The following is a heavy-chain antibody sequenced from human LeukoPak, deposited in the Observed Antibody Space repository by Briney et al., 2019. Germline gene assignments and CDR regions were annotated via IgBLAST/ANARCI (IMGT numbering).Heavy chain of an antibody. CDR1: GFTFSTYS. Sequence: GGSLRLSCAASGFTFSTYSMNWVRQAPGKGLEWVSSITSSSYIYYADSVRGRFTISRDNAKNSLYLQMHSLRAEDTALYYCARDRELRYCSSTTCYNYFAMDVWGQGTTVTVSS. CDR3: ARDRELRYCSSTTCYNYFAMDV. J-gene: IGHJ6*02. D-gene: IGHD2-2*02. CDR2: ITSSSYI. V-gene: IGHV3-21*01.